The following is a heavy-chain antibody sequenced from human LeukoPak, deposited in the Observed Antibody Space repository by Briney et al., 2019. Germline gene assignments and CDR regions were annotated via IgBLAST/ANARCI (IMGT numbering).Heavy chain of an antibody. CDR1: GFTFSSYG. CDR3: ARGPSQDYYMDV. CDR2: ISWNSGSM. J-gene: IGHJ6*03. Sequence: GGSLRLSCAASGFTFSSYGMHWVRQAPGKGLEWVSGISWNSGSMGYADSVKGRFTISRDNAKNSLYLQMNSLRAEDTALYYCARGPSQDYYMDVWGKGTTVTISS. V-gene: IGHV3-9*01.